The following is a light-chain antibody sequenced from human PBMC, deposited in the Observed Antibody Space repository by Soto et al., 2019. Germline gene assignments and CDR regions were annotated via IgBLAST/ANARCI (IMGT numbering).Light chain of an antibody. CDR3: SSYAGSKNRYV. CDR1: SSDAGGYNF. V-gene: IGLV2-8*01. CDR2: EVT. Sequence: QSVLTQPPSASGSRGQSVTISCTGTSSDAGGYNFVSWYQQHPGKAPKVILYEVTKRPSGVPDRFSGSKSGNTASLTVSGLQTEDEAHYYCSSYAGSKNRYVFGTGTKLTVL. J-gene: IGLJ1*01.